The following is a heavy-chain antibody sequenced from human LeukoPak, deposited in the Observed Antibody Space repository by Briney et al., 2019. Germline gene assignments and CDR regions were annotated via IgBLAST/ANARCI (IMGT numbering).Heavy chain of an antibody. J-gene: IGHJ1*01. CDR3: ARGLGPGYFQH. Sequence: SETLSLTCTVSGGSISSYYWSWIRQPPGKGLEWIGYIYYSGSTNYNPSLKSRVTISVDTSKNRFSLKLSSVTAADTAVYYCARGLGPGYFQHWGQGTLVTVSS. CDR2: IYYSGST. CDR1: GGSISSYY. D-gene: IGHD3-16*01. V-gene: IGHV4-59*01.